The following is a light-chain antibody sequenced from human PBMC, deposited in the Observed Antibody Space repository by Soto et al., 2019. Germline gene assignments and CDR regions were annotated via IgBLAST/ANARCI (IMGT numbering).Light chain of an antibody. CDR3: QQYDDLYT. CDR1: QDISNY. CDR2: DAS. V-gene: IGKV1-33*01. Sequence: DIQMTQSPSSLSASVGDRVTITCQASQDISNYLNWYQQKPGKAPKLLIYDASNLETGVPSRFSGSGSGTDFTLTISSLQPEDIATYYCQQYDDLYTFGQGTKVEI. J-gene: IGKJ2*01.